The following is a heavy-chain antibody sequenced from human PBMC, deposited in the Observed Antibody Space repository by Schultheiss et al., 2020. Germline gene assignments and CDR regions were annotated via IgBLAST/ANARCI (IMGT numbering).Heavy chain of an antibody. CDR3: ARSSGLYSRGGFDS. CDR2: ISSNGGST. D-gene: IGHD1-26*01. CDR1: GFTFSSYA. J-gene: IGHJ4*02. Sequence: GESLKISCSASGFTFSSYAMHWVRQAPGKGLEYVSAISSNGGSTYYADSVKGRFTISRDNAKNSLYLQMNSLRADDTAMYYCARSSGLYSRGGFDSWGQGTLVTVSS. V-gene: IGHV3-64*04.